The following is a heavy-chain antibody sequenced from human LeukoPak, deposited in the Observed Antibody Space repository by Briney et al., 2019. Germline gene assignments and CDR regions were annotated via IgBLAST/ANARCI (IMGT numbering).Heavy chain of an antibody. CDR1: GYTLTSYG. Sequence: ASVKVSCKASGYTLTSYGISWVRQAPGQGLAWMGWISAYNGNTNYAQKLQGRVTMTTDTSTSTAYMELRSLRSDDTAVYYCARDSIFGVVNVPDYWGQGTLVTVSS. D-gene: IGHD3-3*01. CDR2: ISAYNGNT. V-gene: IGHV1-18*01. J-gene: IGHJ4*02. CDR3: ARDSIFGVVNVPDY.